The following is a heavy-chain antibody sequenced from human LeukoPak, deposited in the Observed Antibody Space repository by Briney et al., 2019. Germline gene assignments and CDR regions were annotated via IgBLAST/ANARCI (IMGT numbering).Heavy chain of an antibody. D-gene: IGHD4-23*01. Sequence: GGSLRLSCTASGFTFGDYAMSWFRQAPGKGLEWVGFIRSKAYGGTTEYAASVKGRFTISRDDSKSIAYLQMNSLKTEDTAVYYCAKNRWYHYYFDYWGQGTLVTVSS. J-gene: IGHJ4*02. V-gene: IGHV3-49*03. CDR3: AKNRWYHYYFDY. CDR1: GFTFGDYA. CDR2: IRSKAYGGTT.